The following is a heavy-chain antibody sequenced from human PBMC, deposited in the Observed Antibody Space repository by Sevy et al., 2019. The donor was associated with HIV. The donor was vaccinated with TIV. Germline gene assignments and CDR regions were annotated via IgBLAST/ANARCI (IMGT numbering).Heavy chain of an antibody. CDR2: IIPIFGTA. J-gene: IGHJ4*02. Sequence: ASVKVSCKASGGTFSSYAISWVRQAPGQGLEWMGRIIPIFGTANYAQKFQGRVTITADESTSTAYMELSSLRSEDTAVYYCAGGEIVVVPAAGFDYWAREPWSPSPQ. CDR3: AGGEIVVVPAAGFDY. CDR1: GGTFSSYA. D-gene: IGHD2-2*01. V-gene: IGHV1-69*13.